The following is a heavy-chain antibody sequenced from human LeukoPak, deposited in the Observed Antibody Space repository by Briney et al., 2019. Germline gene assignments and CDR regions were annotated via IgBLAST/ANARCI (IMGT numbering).Heavy chain of an antibody. Sequence: ASVKVSCTASGYTFTGYYIHWVRQAPGQGLEWMGWINPNSGGTDYAQKFQGRVTMTRDTSISTAYMELSRLRSDDTAVYYCAXXXIPPNGMDVWGQGTTVTVSS. CDR3: AXXXIPPNGMDV. CDR2: INPNSGGT. J-gene: IGHJ6*02. V-gene: IGHV1-2*02. D-gene: IGHD2-21*01. CDR1: GYTFTGYY.